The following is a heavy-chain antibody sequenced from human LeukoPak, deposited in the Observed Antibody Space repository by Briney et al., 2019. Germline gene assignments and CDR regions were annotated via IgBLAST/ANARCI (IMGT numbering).Heavy chain of an antibody. J-gene: IGHJ1*01. CDR3: ARAQYGSGWNRFQH. D-gene: IGHD6-19*01. Sequence: ASVKVSCKASEYTFIDYYLHWVRQAPGQGLEWMGWINPNSGGTNYAQKFQGRVTMTRDTSISTAYMELSRLRSDDTAVYYCARAQYGSGWNRFQHWGQGTLVTVSS. CDR2: INPNSGGT. V-gene: IGHV1-2*02. CDR1: EYTFIDYY.